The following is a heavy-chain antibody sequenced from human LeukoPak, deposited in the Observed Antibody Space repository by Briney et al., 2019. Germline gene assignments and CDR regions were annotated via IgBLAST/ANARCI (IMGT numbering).Heavy chain of an antibody. J-gene: IGHJ4*02. CDR1: GFTFSSYS. CDR2: ISGSGTYI. CDR3: TRILLYCSGGSCYSNYFDY. D-gene: IGHD2-15*01. V-gene: IGHV3-21*01. Sequence: GGSLRLSCAASGFTFSSYSMNWVRQAPGKGLEWVSSISGSGTYIFYADSVKGRFTISRDNPKNSLYLQMNSLRAEDTAVYYCTRILLYCSGGSCYSNYFDYWGQGTLVTVSS.